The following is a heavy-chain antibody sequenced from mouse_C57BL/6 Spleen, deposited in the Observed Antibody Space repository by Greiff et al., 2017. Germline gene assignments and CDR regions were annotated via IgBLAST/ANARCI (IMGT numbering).Heavy chain of an antibody. CDR3: ARLPITTVVDWYFDV. CDR1: GFTFSSYG. CDR2: ISSGGSYT. D-gene: IGHD1-1*01. J-gene: IGHJ1*03. V-gene: IGHV5-6*01. Sequence: EVKVVESGGDLVKPGGSLKLSCAASGFTFSSYGMSWVRQTPDKRLEWVATISSGGSYTYYPDSVKGRFTISRDNAKNTLYLQMSSLKSEDTAMYYCARLPITTVVDWYFDVWGTGTTVTVSS.